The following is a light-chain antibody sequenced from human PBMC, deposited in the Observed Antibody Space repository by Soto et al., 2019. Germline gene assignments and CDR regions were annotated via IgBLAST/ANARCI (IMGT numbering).Light chain of an antibody. CDR3: QQYNVWPLT. CDR2: VAS. J-gene: IGKJ4*01. CDR1: QSVNSN. V-gene: IGKV3-15*01. Sequence: EIVMTQSPVTLSVSPGDRATLSCRASQSVNSNLAWYQHKPGQTPKLLIYVASTRATGIPARFSGSGSGTEFTLNISSLQSEDFAVYYCQQYNVWPLTFGGGTKVE.